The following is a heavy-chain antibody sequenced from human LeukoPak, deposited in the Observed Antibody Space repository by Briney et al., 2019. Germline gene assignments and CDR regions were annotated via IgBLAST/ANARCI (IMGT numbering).Heavy chain of an antibody. CDR3: ARDGYDFWSGYYIPYYFDY. CDR1: GGSISSYY. Sequence: ASETLSLTCTVSGGSISSYYWSWIRQPPGKGLEWIGYIYYSGSSNYNPSLKSRVTISVDTSRNQFSLKLSSVTAADTAVYYCARDGYDFWSGYYIPYYFDYWGQGTLVTVSS. V-gene: IGHV4-59*12. CDR2: IYYSGSS. J-gene: IGHJ4*02. D-gene: IGHD3-3*01.